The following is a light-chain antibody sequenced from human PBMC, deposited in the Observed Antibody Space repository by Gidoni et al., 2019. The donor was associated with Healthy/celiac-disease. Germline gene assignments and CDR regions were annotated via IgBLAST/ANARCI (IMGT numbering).Light chain of an antibody. CDR2: AAS. V-gene: IGKV1-39*01. J-gene: IGKJ2*01. Sequence: IHITRSPSSLSASVGDRVTITCRASQSISSYLNWYQQKPGKAPKLLIYAASSWQSGVPARFSGSGSGTEFTLTISSLQSEDFAIYYCQQSYSTPRRFGQGTKLEIK. CDR1: QSISSY. CDR3: QQSYSTPRR.